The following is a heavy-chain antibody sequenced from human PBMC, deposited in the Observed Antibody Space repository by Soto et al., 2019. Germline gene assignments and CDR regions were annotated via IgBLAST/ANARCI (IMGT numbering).Heavy chain of an antibody. D-gene: IGHD4-17*01. V-gene: IGHV1-69*05. CDR2: IIPIFGTA. J-gene: IGHJ6*02. CDR3: ARSRDYVARYYYYGMDV. CDR1: GGTFSSYA. Sequence: SVKVSCKASGGTFSSYAISWVRQAPGQGLEWMGGIIPIFGTANYAQKFQGRVTITRDTSASTAYMELSSLRSEDTAVYYCARSRDYVARYYYYGMDVWGQGTTVTVSS.